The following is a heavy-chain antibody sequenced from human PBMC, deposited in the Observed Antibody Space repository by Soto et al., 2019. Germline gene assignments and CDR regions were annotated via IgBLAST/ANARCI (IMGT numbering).Heavy chain of an antibody. CDR1: GYGFTSYW. CDR3: VRRSDWFNL. Sequence: GESLKISCKGSGYGFTSYWIGWVRQMPGKGLEWMGIIYPRDSDTRYSPSFEGQVTISADKSISTAYLQWSSLKASDTAIYYCVRRSDWFNLWVQGTLVTVSS. CDR2: IYPRDSDT. J-gene: IGHJ5*02. V-gene: IGHV5-51*01.